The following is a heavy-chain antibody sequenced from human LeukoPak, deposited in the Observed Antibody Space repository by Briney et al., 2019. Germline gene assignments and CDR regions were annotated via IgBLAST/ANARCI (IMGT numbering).Heavy chain of an antibody. Sequence: GGSLRLSCAASGFTLNNYWMHWVRQAPGKGLVWVSRIKSDGSSTGYADSVKGRFTISRDNAKNTLYLQMNSLRAEDTAVYYCARGTYRTPDYWGQGTLVTVSS. CDR2: IKSDGSST. J-gene: IGHJ4*02. CDR1: GFTLNNYW. CDR3: ARGTYRTPDY. D-gene: IGHD4-11*01. V-gene: IGHV3-74*01.